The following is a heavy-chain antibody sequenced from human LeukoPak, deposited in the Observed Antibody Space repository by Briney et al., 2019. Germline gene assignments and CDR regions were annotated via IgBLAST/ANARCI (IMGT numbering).Heavy chain of an antibody. CDR2: IIPILGIA. CDR3: AREARDYYYYGMDV. J-gene: IGHJ6*02. CDR1: GGTFSSYA. Sequence: SVKVSCKASGGTFSSYAISWVRQAPGQGLEWMGRIIPILGIANYAQKFQGRVTITADKSTSTAYMELSSLRSEDTAVYYCAREARDYYYYGMDVGGQGTTVTVSS. V-gene: IGHV1-69*04.